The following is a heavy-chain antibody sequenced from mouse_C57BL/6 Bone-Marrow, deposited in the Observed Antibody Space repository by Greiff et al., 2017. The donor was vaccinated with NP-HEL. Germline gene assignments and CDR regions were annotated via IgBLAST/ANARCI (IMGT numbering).Heavy chain of an antibody. CDR2: LYPGSGNT. CDR3: ARESDYGSYFDY. CDR1: GYTFTDYY. J-gene: IGHJ2*01. Sequence: VKLVESGAELVRPGASVKLSCKASGYTFTDYYINWVKQRPGQGLEWIARLYPGSGNTYYNEKFKGKATLTAEESSCTAYMQLSSLTSEDSAVYFCARESDYGSYFDYWGQGTTLTVSS. D-gene: IGHD1-1*01. V-gene: IGHV1-76*01.